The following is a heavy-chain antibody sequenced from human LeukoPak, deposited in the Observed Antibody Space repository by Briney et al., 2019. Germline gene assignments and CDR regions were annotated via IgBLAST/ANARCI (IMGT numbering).Heavy chain of an antibody. V-gene: IGHV4-34*01. CDR3: ARDAKYYFGSRTYFFFEY. CDR2: INHSGST. Sequence: SETLSLTCAVYGGSFSGYYWSWIRQPPGKGLEWIGEINHSGSTNYNPSLKSRVTISVDTSKNQFSLKLSSVTAADTAIYYCARDAKYYFGSRTYFFFEYWGQGTLLTVSS. CDR1: GGSFSGYY. J-gene: IGHJ4*02. D-gene: IGHD3-10*01.